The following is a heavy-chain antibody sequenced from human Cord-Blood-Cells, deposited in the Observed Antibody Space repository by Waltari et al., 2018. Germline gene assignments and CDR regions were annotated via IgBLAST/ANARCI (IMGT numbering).Heavy chain of an antibody. V-gene: IGHV1-24*01. D-gene: IGHD3-3*01. CDR2: FDPEDGEN. Sequence: QVQLVQSGAEVKKPGASVKVSCKVSGYTLTELSMHWVRQAPGKGVEWMGGFDPEDGENIYAQKFQGRVTLTEDTSTDTAYMELSSLRSEDTAVYYCATRITIFGVVIDAFDIWGQGTMVTVSS. CDR1: GYTLTELS. J-gene: IGHJ3*02. CDR3: ATRITIFGVVIDAFDI.